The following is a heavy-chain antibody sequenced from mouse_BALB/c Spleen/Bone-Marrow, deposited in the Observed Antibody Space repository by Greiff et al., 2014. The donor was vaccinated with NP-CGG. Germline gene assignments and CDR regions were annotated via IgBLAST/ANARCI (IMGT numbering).Heavy chain of an antibody. J-gene: IGHJ1*01. CDR2: IDPXXXXX. V-gene: IGHV1-39*01. CDR3: ARKAYYTNWWYFDV. D-gene: IGHD2-5*01. Sequence: VQLQQSGPELEKPGASXKXXCXXSGYSFSGYNLNWVKQNSGQSXEWIGNIDPXXXXXXXXXXXXXKXXXTVXXSSSTAYMQLKSLTSEDSAVYYCARKAYYTNWWYFDVWGAGTTVTVSS. CDR1: GYSFSGYN.